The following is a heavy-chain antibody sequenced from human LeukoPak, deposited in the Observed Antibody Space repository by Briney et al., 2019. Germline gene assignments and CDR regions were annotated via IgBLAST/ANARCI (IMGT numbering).Heavy chain of an antibody. CDR3: AREVGYSGGMDV. V-gene: IGHV3-13*01. D-gene: IGHD2-8*02. CDR1: GFTFSSYD. J-gene: IGHJ6*02. Sequence: GGSLRLSCAASGFTFSSYDMHWVRQATGKGLEWASAIGTAGDTYYPGSVKGRFTISRENAKNSLYLQMNSLRAGDTAVYYCAREVGYSGGMDVWGQGTTVTVSS. CDR2: IGTAGDT.